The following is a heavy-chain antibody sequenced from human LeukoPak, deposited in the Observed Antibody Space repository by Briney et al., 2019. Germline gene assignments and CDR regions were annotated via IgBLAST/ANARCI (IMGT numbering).Heavy chain of an antibody. Sequence: PGGSLRLSCAASGFTFSSYAMHWVRQAPGKGLEWVAVISYDGSNKYYADSVKGRFTISRDNSKNTLYLQMNSLRAEDTAVYYCARIVFTSCYYYGMDVWGQGTTVTVSS. CDR2: ISYDGSNK. CDR1: GFTFSSYA. V-gene: IGHV3-30-3*01. CDR3: ARIVFTSCYYYGMDV. J-gene: IGHJ6*02. D-gene: IGHD3-16*02.